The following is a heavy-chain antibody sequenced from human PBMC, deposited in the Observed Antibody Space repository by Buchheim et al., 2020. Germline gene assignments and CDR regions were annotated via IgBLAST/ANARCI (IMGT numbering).Heavy chain of an antibody. D-gene: IGHD5-12*01. CDR2: IHGGNGNT. CDR3: ARGGYESFDYFYGLDV. Sequence: HVQLLQSGPDVKKPGASLNVSCKASGYTLTSFAMHWVRQAPGQRLEWMGWIHGGNGNTKSSEKFQGRVTMTRNKAANTVYMELSSLRSEDTGTYYCARGGYESFDYFYGLDVWGQGTT. J-gene: IGHJ6*02. CDR1: GYTLTSFA. V-gene: IGHV1-3*01.